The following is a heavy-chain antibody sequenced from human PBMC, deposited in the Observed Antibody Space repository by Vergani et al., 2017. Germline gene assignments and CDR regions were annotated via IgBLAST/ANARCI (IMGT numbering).Heavy chain of an antibody. Sequence: QVQLVQSGAEVKKPGASVKVSCKASGYTFTSYDINWVRQATGPGLEWMGWMNPNSGNTGYAQKFQGRVTMTRNTAISTADMELSSRRSEDTAVYYGERVPSSTSQPRPKRPNWFDPWGQGTLVTVSS. CDR1: GYTFTSYD. J-gene: IGHJ5*02. CDR2: MNPNSGNT. CDR3: ERVPSSTSQPRPKRPNWFDP. V-gene: IGHV1-8*01. D-gene: IGHD2-2*01.